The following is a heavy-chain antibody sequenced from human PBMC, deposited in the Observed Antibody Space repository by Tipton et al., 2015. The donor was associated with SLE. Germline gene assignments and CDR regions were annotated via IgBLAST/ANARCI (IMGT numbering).Heavy chain of an antibody. CDR1: GGSISSSSYY. Sequence: TLSLTCTVSGGSISSSSYYWGWIRQPPGKGLEWIGSIYYSGSTYYNPSLKSRVTISVDTSKNQFSLKLSSVTAADTAVYYCAREGITMVYAFDIWGQGTMVTVSS. CDR2: IYYSGST. J-gene: IGHJ3*02. CDR3: AREGITMVYAFDI. V-gene: IGHV4-39*07. D-gene: IGHD3-10*01.